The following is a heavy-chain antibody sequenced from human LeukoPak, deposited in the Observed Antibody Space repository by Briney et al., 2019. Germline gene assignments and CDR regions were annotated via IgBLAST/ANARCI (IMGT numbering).Heavy chain of an antibody. Sequence: GGSLRLSCAASGFTFSSYEMNWVRQAPGKGLEWVSYISSSGSTIYYADSVKGRFTISRDSAKNSLYLQMNSLRAEDTAVYYCARDGERDYGDSNGAFDIWGQGTMVTVSS. V-gene: IGHV3-48*03. CDR1: GFTFSSYE. D-gene: IGHD4-17*01. J-gene: IGHJ3*02. CDR2: ISSSGSTI. CDR3: ARDGERDYGDSNGAFDI.